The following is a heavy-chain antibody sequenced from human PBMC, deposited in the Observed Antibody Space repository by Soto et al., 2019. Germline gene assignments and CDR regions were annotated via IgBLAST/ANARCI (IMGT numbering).Heavy chain of an antibody. CDR1: GFTFSSYW. Sequence: GGSLRLSCAASGFTFSSYWMSWVRQAPGKGLEWVANIKQDGSEKYYVDSVKGRFTISRDNAKNSLYLQMNSLRAEDTAVYYCARSLGRVYDFWSGYCTPGVVLYGMDVWGQGTTVTVSS. D-gene: IGHD3-3*01. CDR3: ARSLGRVYDFWSGYCTPGVVLYGMDV. CDR2: IKQDGSEK. J-gene: IGHJ6*02. V-gene: IGHV3-7*01.